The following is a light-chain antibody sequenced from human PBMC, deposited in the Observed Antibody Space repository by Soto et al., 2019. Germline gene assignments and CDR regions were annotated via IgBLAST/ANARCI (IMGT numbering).Light chain of an antibody. V-gene: IGLV8-61*01. CDR1: SAPISTTYY. CDR3: VLYMGSGAYL. CDR2: STN. Sequence: QTVVIQESSLSVSPGGTVTLTCGLRSAPISTTYYPAWYQQTPGQAPRTLIYSTNTRSSGVPDRFSGSIRGNKAALTITGSQAEAEAEYHCVLYMGSGAYLFGPGTKVTVL. J-gene: IGLJ1*01.